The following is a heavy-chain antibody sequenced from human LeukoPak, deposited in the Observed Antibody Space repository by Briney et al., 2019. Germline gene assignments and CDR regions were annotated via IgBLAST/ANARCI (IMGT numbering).Heavy chain of an antibody. J-gene: IGHJ6*03. V-gene: IGHV1-69*05. Sequence: SVKVCCKASGGTFSSYAISWVRQAPGQGLEWMGGIIPIFGTANYAQKFQGRVTITTDESTSTAYMELSSLRSEDTAVYYCARGGSSWNYYMDVWGKGTTVTVSS. CDR1: GGTFSSYA. D-gene: IGHD6-13*01. CDR3: ARGGSSWNYYMDV. CDR2: IIPIFGTA.